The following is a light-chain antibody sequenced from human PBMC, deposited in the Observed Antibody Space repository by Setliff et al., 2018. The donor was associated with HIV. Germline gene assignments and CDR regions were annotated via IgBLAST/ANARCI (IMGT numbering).Light chain of an antibody. CDR1: SSDVGNYNR. J-gene: IGLJ1*01. Sequence: QSALTQPPSVSGSPGQSVTISCTGTSSDVGNYNRVSWYQQPPGTAPKLILYEVNYRPSGVPDRFSGSKSGVTASLTISGLQAEDEAAYYCSSYTDSATFVFGTGTKVTVL. CDR2: EVN. V-gene: IGLV2-18*02. CDR3: SSYTDSATFV.